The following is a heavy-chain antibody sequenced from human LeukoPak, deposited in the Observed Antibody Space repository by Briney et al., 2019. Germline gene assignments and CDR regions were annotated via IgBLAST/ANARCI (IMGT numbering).Heavy chain of an antibody. V-gene: IGHV3-48*01. CDR2: ISRTGTTV. J-gene: IGHJ4*02. D-gene: IGHD3-16*01. CDR3: ANSRGTY. CDR1: GFTFSSYT. Sequence: GGSLRLSCAASGFTFSSYTMNWVRQAPGKGLEWISYISRTGTTVYYADSVKGRFTISRDNAKNSLYLQMNSLRVDDTAVYYCANSRGTYWGQGTLVTVSS.